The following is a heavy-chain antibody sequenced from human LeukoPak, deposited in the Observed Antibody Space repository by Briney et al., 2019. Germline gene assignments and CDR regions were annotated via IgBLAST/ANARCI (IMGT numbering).Heavy chain of an antibody. Sequence: ASVKVSCKASGYTLTGYYMHWVRQAPGQGLEWMGWINPNSGGTNYAQKFQGRVTMTRDTSISTAYMELSRLRSDDTAVYYCARQRGDGYNYRWDYWGQGTLVTVSS. J-gene: IGHJ4*02. CDR1: GYTLTGYY. CDR3: ARQRGDGYNYRWDY. V-gene: IGHV1-2*02. CDR2: INPNSGGT. D-gene: IGHD5-24*01.